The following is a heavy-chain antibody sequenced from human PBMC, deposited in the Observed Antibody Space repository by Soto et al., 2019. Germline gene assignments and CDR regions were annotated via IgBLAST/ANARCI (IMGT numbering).Heavy chain of an antibody. CDR2: IYYGGST. CDR1: GGSISSSSYY. D-gene: IGHD3-10*01. CDR3: ARPDGSGSYYISDAFDI. J-gene: IGHJ3*02. Sequence: SETLSLTCTVSGGSISSSSYYWGWIRQPPGKGLEWIGSIYYGGSTYYNPSLKSRVTISVDTSKNQFSLKLSSVTAADTAVYYCARPDGSGSYYISDAFDIWGQGTMVTVSS. V-gene: IGHV4-39*01.